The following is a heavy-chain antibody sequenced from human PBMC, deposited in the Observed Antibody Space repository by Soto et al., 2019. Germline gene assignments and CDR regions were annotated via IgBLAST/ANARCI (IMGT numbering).Heavy chain of an antibody. CDR2: IIPILGIA. Sequence: QVQLVQSGAEVKKPGSSVKVSCKASGGTFSSYTISWVRQAPGQGLEWMGRIIPILGIANYAQKFQGRVTITADKSTSTAYMELSSLRSEDTAVYYCARPSNCSGGSCYSGYYDYMDVWGKGTTVTVSS. D-gene: IGHD2-15*01. CDR1: GGTFSSYT. J-gene: IGHJ6*03. V-gene: IGHV1-69*02. CDR3: ARPSNCSGGSCYSGYYDYMDV.